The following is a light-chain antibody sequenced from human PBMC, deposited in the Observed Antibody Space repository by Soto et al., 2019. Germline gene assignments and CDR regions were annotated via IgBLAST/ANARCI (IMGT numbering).Light chain of an antibody. CDR1: QSVSSY. J-gene: IGKJ3*01. Sequence: EIVLTQSPATLSLSLGERATLSCRASQSVSSYLAWYQQKPGQAPRLLIYDASNRATVIPARFSGSGSGTDFTLTISSLEPEDFAVYYCQQRSNWPRTFGPGTKVDIK. CDR2: DAS. CDR3: QQRSNWPRT. V-gene: IGKV3-11*01.